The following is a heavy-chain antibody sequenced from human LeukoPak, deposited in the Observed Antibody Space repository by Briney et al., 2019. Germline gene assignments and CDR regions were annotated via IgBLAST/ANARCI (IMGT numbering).Heavy chain of an antibody. CDR1: GFTFSSYW. V-gene: IGHV3-74*01. J-gene: IGHJ3*02. Sequence: PGGSLRLSCAASGFTFSSYWMHWVRQVPGKGLEWVSRINSDGSSTSYADSVKGRFTISRDNAKNTLYLQMNSLRAEDTAVYYCARGYDSSGYYLRAFDIWGQGTMVTVSS. CDR3: ARGYDSSGYYLRAFDI. D-gene: IGHD3-22*01. CDR2: INSDGSST.